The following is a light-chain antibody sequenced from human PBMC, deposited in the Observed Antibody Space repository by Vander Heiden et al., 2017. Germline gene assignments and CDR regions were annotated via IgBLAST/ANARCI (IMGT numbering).Light chain of an antibody. CDR3: QQSSSNPPLT. Sequence: DIQMTQSPSSLSASVGDRVTITCRASQSIRNYLNWYVQRPGKAPELLIYAASSLQSGVPSRFSGSGSGTDFTLTISSLQPEDFATYYCQQSSSNPPLTFGGGTKVEIE. V-gene: IGKV1-39*01. J-gene: IGKJ4*01. CDR1: QSIRNY. CDR2: AAS.